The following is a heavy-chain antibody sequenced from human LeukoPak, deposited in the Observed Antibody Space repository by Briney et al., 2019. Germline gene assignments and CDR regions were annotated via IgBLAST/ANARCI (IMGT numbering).Heavy chain of an antibody. J-gene: IGHJ4*02. CDR3: ARARCSRTSCYTFDY. CDR2: IYYSGRT. D-gene: IGHD2-2*02. Sequence: PSETLSLTCTVSGGSTSSGDYYWSWIRQPPGKGLGWIGYIYYSGRTYYNPSPKSRATISVDTSKNQFSLKLSSLTAAATAVYYCARARCSRTSCYTFDYWGQGTLVTVSS. CDR1: GGSTSSGDYY. V-gene: IGHV4-30-4*01.